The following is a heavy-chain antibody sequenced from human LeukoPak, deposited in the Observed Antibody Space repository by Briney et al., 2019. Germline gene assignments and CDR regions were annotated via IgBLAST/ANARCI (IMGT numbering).Heavy chain of an antibody. CDR1: GFTFSSYA. Sequence: GGSLRLSCAAPGFTFSSYAMSWVRQAPGKGLEWVSAISGSGGSTYYADSVKGRFTISRDNSKNTLYLQMNSLRAEDTAVYYCAKVVGATKTYFDYWGQGTLVTVSS. J-gene: IGHJ4*02. V-gene: IGHV3-23*01. D-gene: IGHD1-26*01. CDR3: AKVVGATKTYFDY. CDR2: ISGSGGST.